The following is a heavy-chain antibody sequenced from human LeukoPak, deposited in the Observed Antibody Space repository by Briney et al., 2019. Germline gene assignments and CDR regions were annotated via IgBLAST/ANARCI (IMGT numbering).Heavy chain of an antibody. CDR1: GFTFSSYA. CDR2: IGGSVGST. Sequence: GGSLRLSCAASGFTFSSYAMSWVRQAPGKGLEWVSAIGGSVGSTYYADSVKGRFTISRGISKNTLYLQMNSLRAEDTAVYYCAKGHYFDSSGYTHYFDYWGQGTLVTVSS. D-gene: IGHD3-22*01. CDR3: AKGHYFDSSGYTHYFDY. V-gene: IGHV3-23*01. J-gene: IGHJ4*02.